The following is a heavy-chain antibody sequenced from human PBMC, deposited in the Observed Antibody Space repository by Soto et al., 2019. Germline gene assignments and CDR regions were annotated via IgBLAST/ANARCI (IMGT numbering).Heavy chain of an antibody. CDR2: TCRYGREL. Sequence: GGSLRLSCAASGFTFSTYCMHWVRHTPGTGLVWVSRTCRYGRELYYADSVKGRFTISRDDAKNTLYPQMDSLRVEDTGIYYCVRGTTAWRGMDYWGQGALVTVS. V-gene: IGHV3-74*01. J-gene: IGHJ4*02. D-gene: IGHD1-1*01. CDR3: VRGTTAWRGMDY. CDR1: GFTFSTYC.